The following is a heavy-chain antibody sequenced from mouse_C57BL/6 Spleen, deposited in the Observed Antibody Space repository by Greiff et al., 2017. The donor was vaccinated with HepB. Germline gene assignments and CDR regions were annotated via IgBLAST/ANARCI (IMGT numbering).Heavy chain of an antibody. D-gene: IGHD1-1*01. Sequence: VKLVESGAELVRPGTSVKVSCKASGYAFTNYLIEWVKQRPGQGLEWIGVINPGSGGTNYNEKFKGKATLTADKSSSTAYMQLSSLTSEDSAVYFCARRGSTVVARDYAMDYWGQGTSVTVSS. J-gene: IGHJ4*01. CDR1: GYAFTNYL. V-gene: IGHV1-54*01. CDR3: ARRGSTVVARDYAMDY. CDR2: INPGSGGT.